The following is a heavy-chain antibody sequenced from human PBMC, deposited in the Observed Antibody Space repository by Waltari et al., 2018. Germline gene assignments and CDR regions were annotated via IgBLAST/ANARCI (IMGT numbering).Heavy chain of an antibody. CDR3: ARGRRYCTNGVCSYGGYFDY. D-gene: IGHD2-8*01. V-gene: IGHV4-34*01. Sequence: AGLLKPSETLSLTCAVYGGSFSGYYWSWIRQPPGKGLEWIGEINHSGSTNYNPSLKSRVTISVDTSKNQFSLKLSSVTAADTAVYYCARGRRYCTNGVCSYGGYFDYWGQGTLVTVSS. CDR2: INHSGST. J-gene: IGHJ4*02. CDR1: GGSFSGYY.